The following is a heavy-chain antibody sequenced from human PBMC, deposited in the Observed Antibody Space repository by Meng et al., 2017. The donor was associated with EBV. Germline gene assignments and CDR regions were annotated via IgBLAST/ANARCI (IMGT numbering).Heavy chain of an antibody. D-gene: IGHD1-26*01. J-gene: IGHJ4*02. Sequence: EVQLVESGGGLVKPGESLKLSCAASEFTFTSAWMNWVRQAPGKGPEWVGRIRSQVDGRTADYSAPVKGRFTISRDDSKHTLYLQMNSLKIEDSAVYYCTTDEGGSRFWGQGTLVTVSS. CDR1: EFTFTSAW. CDR3: TTDEGGSRF. CDR2: IRSQVDGRTA. V-gene: IGHV3-15*01.